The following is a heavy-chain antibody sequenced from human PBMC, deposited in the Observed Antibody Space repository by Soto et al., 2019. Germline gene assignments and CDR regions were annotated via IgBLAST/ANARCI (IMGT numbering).Heavy chain of an antibody. J-gene: IGHJ6*02. Sequence: PGGSLRLSCAASGFTFSSYSMNWVRQAPGKGLEWVSYISSSSSTIYYAGSVKGRFTISRENAKNSLYLQMNSLRAEDTAVYYCARVSWWSPDYYGMDVWGQGTTVTVSS. CDR2: ISSSSSTI. D-gene: IGHD2-15*01. V-gene: IGHV3-48*01. CDR1: GFTFSSYS. CDR3: ARVSWWSPDYYGMDV.